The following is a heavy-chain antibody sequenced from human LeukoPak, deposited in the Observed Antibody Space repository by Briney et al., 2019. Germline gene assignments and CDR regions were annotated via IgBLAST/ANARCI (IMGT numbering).Heavy chain of an antibody. Sequence: GGSLRLSCAASGFTFSSYGMHWVRQAPGKGLEWVAFIRYDGSNKYYADSVKGRFTISRDNSKNTLYLQMNSLRAEDTAVYYCAKADYYDSSGPIQHWGQGTLVTVSS. V-gene: IGHV3-30*02. CDR3: AKADYYDSSGPIQH. CDR2: IRYDGSNK. CDR1: GFTFSSYG. J-gene: IGHJ1*01. D-gene: IGHD3-22*01.